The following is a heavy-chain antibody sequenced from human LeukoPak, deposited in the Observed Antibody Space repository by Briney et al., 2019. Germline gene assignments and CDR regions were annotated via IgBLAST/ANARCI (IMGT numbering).Heavy chain of an antibody. CDR1: GFTFSSYS. CDR2: ISDSGANT. J-gene: IGHJ4*02. V-gene: IGHV3-23*01. CDR3: AKAPVTTCSGAYCYPFDY. Sequence: GGSLRLSCAASGFTFSSYSMSWVRQAPGKGLEWVSIISDSGANTYYADSVRGRFTISRDNSKNTLYLQMNSLRAEDTAVYYCAKAPVTTCSGAYCYPFDYWGQGTLVTVSS. D-gene: IGHD2-15*01.